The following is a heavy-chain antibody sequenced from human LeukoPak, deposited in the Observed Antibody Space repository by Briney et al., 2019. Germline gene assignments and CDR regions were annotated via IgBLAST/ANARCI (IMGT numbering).Heavy chain of an antibody. Sequence: SETLSLTCTVSGGSISSSSYYWGWIRQPPGKGLEWIGSIYYSGSNYYNPSLKSRVTISVDTSKNQFSLKLSSVTAADTAVYYCAREGTGTTFRYFDLWGRGTLVSVSS. J-gene: IGHJ2*01. D-gene: IGHD1-7*01. CDR1: GGSISSSSYY. V-gene: IGHV4-39*07. CDR3: AREGTGTTFRYFDL. CDR2: IYYSGSN.